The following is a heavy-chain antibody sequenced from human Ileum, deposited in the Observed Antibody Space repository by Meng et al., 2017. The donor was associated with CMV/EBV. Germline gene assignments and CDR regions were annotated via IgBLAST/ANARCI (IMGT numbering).Heavy chain of an antibody. J-gene: IGHJ4*02. V-gene: IGHV1-18*03. CDR2: INIHQGQH. CDR1: GKTFRNNV. D-gene: IGHD7-27*01. Sequence: QVDLVQYCVEVKRLGASVKVSCKASGKTFRNNVDTGCRQPLGQGLERRDGINIHQGQHEPAQKYQDGLSVTRDRSPDPPKLKLRSLTPKDMALYYWRGDVWGYDYWGQGTLVTVSS. CDR3: RGDVWGYDY.